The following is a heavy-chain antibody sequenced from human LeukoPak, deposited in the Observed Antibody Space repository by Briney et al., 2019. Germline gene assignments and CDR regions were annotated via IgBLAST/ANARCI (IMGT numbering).Heavy chain of an antibody. J-gene: IGHJ6*04. Sequence: GGSLRLSCAASGFTFSSYAMSWVRQAPGKGLEWVSAISGSGGSTYYADSVKGRFTISRDNSKNTLYLQMNSLRAEDTAVYYCAKDRSSGSLLLSGPMDVWGKGTTVTVSP. CDR3: AKDRSSGSLLLSGPMDV. CDR2: ISGSGGST. D-gene: IGHD3-10*01. V-gene: IGHV3-23*01. CDR1: GFTFSSYA.